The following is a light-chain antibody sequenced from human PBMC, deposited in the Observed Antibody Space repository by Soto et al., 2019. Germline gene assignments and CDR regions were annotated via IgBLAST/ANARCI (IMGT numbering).Light chain of an antibody. CDR2: DVS. CDR3: CSYAGSYV. J-gene: IGLJ2*01. Sequence: QSALTQPRSVSGSPGQSVTISCTGTSSDVGGYNYVSWYQQHPGKAPKLMIYDVSTRPSGVPDRFSGSKSGNTASLTISGLQAEDEADYYCCSYAGSYVVGGGTKLTVL. CDR1: SSDVGGYNY. V-gene: IGLV2-11*01.